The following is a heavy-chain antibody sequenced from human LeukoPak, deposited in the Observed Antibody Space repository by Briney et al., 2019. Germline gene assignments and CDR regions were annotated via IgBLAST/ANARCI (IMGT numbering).Heavy chain of an antibody. CDR1: GYTFTGYY. J-gene: IGHJ3*02. Sequence: ASVKVSCKASGYTFTGYYMHWVRQAPGQGLAWMGWINPNSGGTNYAQKFQGRVTMTRDTSISTAYMELSRLRSDDTAVYYCAREQDYIWGSYRADAFDIWGQGTMVTVSS. CDR3: AREQDYIWGSYRADAFDI. D-gene: IGHD3-16*02. CDR2: INPNSGGT. V-gene: IGHV1-2*02.